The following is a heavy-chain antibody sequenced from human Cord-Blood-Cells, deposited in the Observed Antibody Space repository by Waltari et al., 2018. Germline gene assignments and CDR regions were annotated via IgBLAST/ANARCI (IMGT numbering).Heavy chain of an antibody. CDR3: TRPHSSGFDY. CDR2: IRSKANSYAT. CDR1: GSPFGGSY. V-gene: IGHV3-73*02. J-gene: IGHJ4*02. D-gene: IGHD6-19*01. Sequence: EVQLVASGGGLVQPGGSLKLPFPASGSPFGGSYSHWLRQASGKGLEWVGRIRSKANSYATAYAASVKGRFTISRDDSKNTAYLQMNSLKTEDTAVYYCTRPHSSGFDYWGQGTLVTVSS.